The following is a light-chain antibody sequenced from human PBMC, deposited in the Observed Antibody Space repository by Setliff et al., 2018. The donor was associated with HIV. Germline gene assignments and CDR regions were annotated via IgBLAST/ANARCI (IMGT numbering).Light chain of an antibody. CDR1: SSDVGGYDY. Sequence: QSVLTQPPSASGSPGQSVTISCTGTSSDVGGYDYVSCYQQHPGKAPKLMIHEVNKRPSGVPDRFSGSKSDNTASLTVSGLQAEDEADYYCSSYAGSNTPYVFGTGTKVTVL. J-gene: IGLJ1*01. V-gene: IGLV2-8*01. CDR3: SSYAGSNTPYV. CDR2: EVN.